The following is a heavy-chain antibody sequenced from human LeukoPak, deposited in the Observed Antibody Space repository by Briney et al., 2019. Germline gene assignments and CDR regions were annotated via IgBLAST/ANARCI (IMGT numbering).Heavy chain of an antibody. V-gene: IGHV4-59*08. CDR2: IYYSGSI. D-gene: IGHD5-18*01. J-gene: IGHJ4*02. CDR1: GGSISSYY. Sequence: NPSETLSLTCTVSGGSISSYYWSWIRQPPGKGLEWIGYIYYSGSINYNPSLKSRVTISVDTSKNQFSLKLISVTAADTAVYYCARSRGYSYGTTFLDYWGQGTLVTVSS. CDR3: ARSRGYSYGTTFLDY.